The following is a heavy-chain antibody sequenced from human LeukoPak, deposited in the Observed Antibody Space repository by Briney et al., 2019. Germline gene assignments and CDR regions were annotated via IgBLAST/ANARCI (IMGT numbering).Heavy chain of an antibody. CDR2: FDPEDGET. Sequence: ASVKVSCKVSGYTLTELSMHWVRQAPGKGLEWMGGFDPEDGETIYAQKFRGRVTMTEDTSTDTAYMELSSLRSEDTAVYYCATVHDYGDFFDYWGQGTLVTVSS. CDR1: GYTLTELS. CDR3: ATVHDYGDFFDY. J-gene: IGHJ4*02. V-gene: IGHV1-24*01. D-gene: IGHD4-17*01.